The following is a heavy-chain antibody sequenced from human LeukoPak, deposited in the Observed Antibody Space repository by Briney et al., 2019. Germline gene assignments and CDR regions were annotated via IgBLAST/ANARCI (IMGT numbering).Heavy chain of an antibody. CDR2: ISGGGGTT. Sequence: GGSLRLSCAASGFTFSSYAMSWVRQAPGKGLEWVSLISGGGGTTYYADSVKGRFTISRDNSKNTLYLQMNSLRAEDTAVYYCAAVSTDFDYWGQGSLVTVSS. CDR3: AAVSTDFDY. J-gene: IGHJ4*02. D-gene: IGHD4-11*01. CDR1: GFTFSSYA. V-gene: IGHV3-23*01.